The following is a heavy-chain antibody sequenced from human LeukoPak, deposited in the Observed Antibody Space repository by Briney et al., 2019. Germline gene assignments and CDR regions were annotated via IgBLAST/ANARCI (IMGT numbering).Heavy chain of an antibody. CDR3: ARENYPFDY. Sequence: GGSLRLSCAASGFTFSSYSMNWVRQAPGKGLEWVSSIGSSSSYIYYADSVKGRFTISRDNAKNSLYLQMNSLRAEDAAVYYCARENYPFDYWGQGTLVTVSS. J-gene: IGHJ4*02. CDR1: GFTFSSYS. V-gene: IGHV3-21*01. D-gene: IGHD1-7*01. CDR2: IGSSSSYI.